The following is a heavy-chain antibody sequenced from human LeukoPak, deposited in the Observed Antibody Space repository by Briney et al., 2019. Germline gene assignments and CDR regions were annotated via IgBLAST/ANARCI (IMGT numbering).Heavy chain of an antibody. J-gene: IGHJ4*02. V-gene: IGHV4-38-2*02. D-gene: IGHD3-10*01. Sequence: PSETLSLTCTVSGYSISSGYYWGWIRQPPGKGLEWIGSIYHSGSTYYNPSLKSRVTISVDTSKNQFSLKLSSVTAADTAVYYCAKAYVLLWFGELHYFDYWGQGTLVTVSS. CDR1: GYSISSGYY. CDR2: IYHSGST. CDR3: AKAYVLLWFGELHYFDY.